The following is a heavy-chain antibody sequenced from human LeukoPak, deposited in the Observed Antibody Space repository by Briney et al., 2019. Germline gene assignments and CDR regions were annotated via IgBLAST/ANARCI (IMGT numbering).Heavy chain of an antibody. V-gene: IGHV4-39*07. Sequence: SETLSLTCTVSGGSISSSSFYWGWIRQPPGKGLEWIGTIFYSGGTYYNPSLKSRVTISVDTSNTQFSLKLTSVTAADTAVYFCARERLIAGATVFDYWGQGTLVTVSS. CDR3: ARERLIAGATVFDY. CDR1: GGSISSSSFY. D-gene: IGHD1-26*01. J-gene: IGHJ4*02. CDR2: IFYSGGT.